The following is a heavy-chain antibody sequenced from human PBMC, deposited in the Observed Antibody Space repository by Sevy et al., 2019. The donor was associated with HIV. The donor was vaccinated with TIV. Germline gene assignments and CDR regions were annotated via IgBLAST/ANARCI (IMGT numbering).Heavy chain of an antibody. CDR2: MNPNSGNT. J-gene: IGHJ6*02. Sequence: ASVKVSCKASGYTFTSYDINWVRQATGQGLEWMGWMNPNSGNTGYAQKFQGRVTMTRNTSISTAYMELSSLRSEDTAVYYCVRGVDLKGYYDFWSGYYTGNYYYYGMDVWGQGTTVTVSS. CDR3: VRGVDLKGYYDFWSGYYTGNYYYYGMDV. CDR1: GYTFTSYD. D-gene: IGHD3-3*01. V-gene: IGHV1-8*01.